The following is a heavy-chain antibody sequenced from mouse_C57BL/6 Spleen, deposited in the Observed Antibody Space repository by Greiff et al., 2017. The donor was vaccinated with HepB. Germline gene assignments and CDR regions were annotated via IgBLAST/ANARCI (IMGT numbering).Heavy chain of an antibody. J-gene: IGHJ4*01. Sequence: EVQLQQSGPGLVKPSQSLSLTCSVTGYSITSGYYWNWIRQFPGNKLEWMGYISYDGSNNYNPSLKNRISITRDTSKNQFFLKLNSVTTEDTATYYGARDGNYDAMDYWGQGTSVTVSS. CDR2: ISYDGSN. CDR1: GYSITSGYY. CDR3: ARDGNYDAMDY. D-gene: IGHD2-1*01. V-gene: IGHV3-6*01.